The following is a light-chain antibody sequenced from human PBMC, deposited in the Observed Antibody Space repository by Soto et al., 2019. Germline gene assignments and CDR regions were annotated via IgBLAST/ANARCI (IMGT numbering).Light chain of an antibody. CDR2: GAS. CDR1: QSVSNNY. J-gene: IGKJ1*01. CDR3: QQYGSSGT. Sequence: EVVLTQTPGTLSLSPGERATLSCRASQSVSNNYLAWYQQKPGQAPRLLIYGASNRATGIPDRFSGSGSATDFTLTISRLAPEDFAVYYCQQYGSSGTFGQGTKVDIK. V-gene: IGKV3-20*01.